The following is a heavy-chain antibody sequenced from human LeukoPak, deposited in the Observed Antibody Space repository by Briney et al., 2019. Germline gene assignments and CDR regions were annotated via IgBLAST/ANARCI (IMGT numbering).Heavy chain of an antibody. CDR2: IIPIFGTA. CDR1: GGTFSSYA. V-gene: IGHV1-69*13. CDR3: ATTPGWPGPHYYYYYMDV. D-gene: IGHD3/OR15-3a*01. Sequence: ASVKVSCKASGGTFSSYAISWVRQAPGQGLEWMGGIIPIFGTANYAQKFQGRVTITADESTSTAYMELSSLRSEDTAVYYCATTPGWPGPHYYYYYMDVWGKGTTVTVSS. J-gene: IGHJ6*03.